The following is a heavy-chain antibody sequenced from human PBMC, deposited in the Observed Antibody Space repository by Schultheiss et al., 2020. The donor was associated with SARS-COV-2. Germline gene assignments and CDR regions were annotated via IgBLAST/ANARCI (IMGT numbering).Heavy chain of an antibody. CDR1: GFSLSTSGVG. V-gene: IGHV2-5*01. D-gene: IGHD2-15*01. J-gene: IGHJ4*02. CDR3: AHIRLTPYFDY. CDR2: IYWIDDA. Sequence: GPTLVKPTETLTLTCTFSGFSLSTSGVGVGWIRQPPGKALEWLALIYWIDDARYSPSLKNRLTVSKDTSKNQVVLTMTNMDPVDTATYYCAHIRLTPYFDYWGQGTLVTVSS.